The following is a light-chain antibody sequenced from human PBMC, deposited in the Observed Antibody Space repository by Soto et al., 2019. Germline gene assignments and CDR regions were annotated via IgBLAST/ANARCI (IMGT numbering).Light chain of an antibody. CDR1: QGIRNE. CDR3: LQDEDYAFT. Sequence: AIQVTQSPSSLSASVGDRVTITCRASQGIRNELSWYQQKPGKAPKFLIFAASNLQSGVPSRLSGSGSGTDFTLTISSLQPEDFATYFCLQDEDYAFTFGGEITVDIX. CDR2: AAS. J-gene: IGKJ4*01. V-gene: IGKV1-6*01.